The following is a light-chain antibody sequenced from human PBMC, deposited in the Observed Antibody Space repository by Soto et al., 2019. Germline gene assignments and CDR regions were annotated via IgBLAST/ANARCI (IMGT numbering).Light chain of an antibody. CDR1: SFNIGSNT. Sequence: QPVLTQPPSASGTPGQGVTISCSGSSFNIGSNTVNWYQQLPGTAPKLLIYSNSQRPSGVPDRFSGSKSGTAASLAISGLQSEDEADYYCAAWDDSLKEPVFGGGTQLTVL. V-gene: IGLV1-44*01. CDR2: SNS. CDR3: AAWDDSLKEPV. J-gene: IGLJ7*01.